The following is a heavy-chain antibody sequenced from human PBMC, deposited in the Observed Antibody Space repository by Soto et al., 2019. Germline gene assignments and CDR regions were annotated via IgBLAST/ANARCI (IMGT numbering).Heavy chain of an antibody. J-gene: IGHJ4*02. V-gene: IGHV4-30-4*01. CDR3: ARDRLEPGYSSSSGSDY. CDR1: GGSISSGDYY. Sequence: PSETLSLTCTVSGGSISSGDYYWSWIRQPPGKGLEWIGYIYYSGSTYYNPSLKSRVTISVDTSKNQFSLKLSSVTAADTAVYYCARDRLEPGYSSSSGSDYWGQGTLVTVSS. D-gene: IGHD6-6*01. CDR2: IYYSGST.